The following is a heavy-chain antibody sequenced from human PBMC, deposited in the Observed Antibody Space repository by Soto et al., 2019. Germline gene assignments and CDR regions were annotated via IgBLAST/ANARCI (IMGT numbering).Heavy chain of an antibody. CDR1: GFTFSSYA. D-gene: IGHD4-17*01. Sequence: GGSLRLSCAASGFTFSSYAMTWVRQAPGKGLEWLSAISGSGGATHYTDSVKGRFTISRDNSKNTVYLQINSLRAEDTAVYFCAKGYYGDYLDYWGQGTLVTVSS. V-gene: IGHV3-23*01. CDR3: AKGYYGDYLDY. CDR2: ISGSGGAT. J-gene: IGHJ4*02.